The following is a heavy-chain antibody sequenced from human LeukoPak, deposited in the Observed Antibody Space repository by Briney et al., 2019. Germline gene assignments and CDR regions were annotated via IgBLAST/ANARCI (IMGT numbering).Heavy chain of an antibody. Sequence: SETLSLTCTVSGGSIITSSYYWGWIRQPPGKGLEWIGSIYYSGSTYYNPSLKSRVTISVDTSKNQFSLKLSSVTAADTAVYYCARTDYGGRRHFDYWGQGTLVTVSS. CDR2: IYYSGST. J-gene: IGHJ4*02. CDR3: ARTDYGGRRHFDY. D-gene: IGHD4-23*01. CDR1: GGSIITSSYY. V-gene: IGHV4-39*01.